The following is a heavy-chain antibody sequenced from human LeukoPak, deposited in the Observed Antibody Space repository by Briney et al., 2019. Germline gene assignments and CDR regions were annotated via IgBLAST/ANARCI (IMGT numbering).Heavy chain of an antibody. CDR3: AKDRQQLKPYYFDY. V-gene: IGHV3-23*01. D-gene: IGHD6-13*01. J-gene: IGHJ4*02. CDR2: ISGSGGST. CDR1: GFSVSSFY. Sequence: GGSLRLSCTASGFSVSSFYMSWVRQAPGKGLEWVSAISGSGGSTYYADSVKGRFTISRDNSKNTLYLQMNSLRAEDTAVYYCAKDRQQLKPYYFDYWGQGTLVTVSS.